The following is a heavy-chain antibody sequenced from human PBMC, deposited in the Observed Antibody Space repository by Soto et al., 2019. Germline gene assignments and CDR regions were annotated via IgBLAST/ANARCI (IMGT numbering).Heavy chain of an antibody. CDR1: GFTFSSYA. CDR3: AKESGPYYKYCYMDA. D-gene: IGHD3-10*01. V-gene: IGHV3-23*01. Sequence: LGGSLRLSCAASGFTFSSYAMSWVRQAPGKGLEWVSAIIGSGGNTYSADSVRGRFTISRDNSKNTLYLQMNSLRADDTAVYYCAKESGPYYKYCYMDAWGKGTTVTVSS. CDR2: IIGSGGNT. J-gene: IGHJ6*03.